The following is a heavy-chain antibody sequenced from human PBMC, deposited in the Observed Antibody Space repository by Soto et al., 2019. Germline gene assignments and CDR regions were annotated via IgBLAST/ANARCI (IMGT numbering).Heavy chain of an antibody. CDR2: IYYSGST. Sequence: SETLSLTCTVSGGSISSSSYYWGWIRQPPGKGLEWIGSIYYSGSTYYNPSLKSRVTISVDTSKNQFSLKLSSVTAADTAVYYCARPYYDFWSGYYTGGFGLFDSSGQGSLVIGSS. CDR1: GGSISSSSYY. CDR3: ARPYYDFWSGYYTGGFGLFDS. D-gene: IGHD3-3*01. V-gene: IGHV4-39*01. J-gene: IGHJ5*01.